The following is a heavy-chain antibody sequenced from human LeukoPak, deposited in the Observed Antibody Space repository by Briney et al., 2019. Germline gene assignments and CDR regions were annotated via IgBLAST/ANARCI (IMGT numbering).Heavy chain of an antibody. V-gene: IGHV1-46*01. D-gene: IGHD3-3*01. CDR3: ARDLVYYDFWSGYYGVPNDAFDI. CDR2: ISPSGGST. J-gene: IGHJ3*02. CDR1: GYTFTSYY. Sequence: ASVKVSCRASGYTFTSYYMHWVRQAPGQGLEWMGIISPSGGSTSYAQKFQGRVTMTRDTSTSTVYMELSSLRSEDTAVYYCARDLVYYDFWSGYYGVPNDAFDIWGQGTMVTASS.